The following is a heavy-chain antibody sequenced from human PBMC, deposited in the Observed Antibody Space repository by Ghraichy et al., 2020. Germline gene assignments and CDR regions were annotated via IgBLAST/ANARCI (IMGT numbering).Heavy chain of an antibody. J-gene: IGHJ5*02. D-gene: IGHD2-2*01. Sequence: SVKVSCKASGGTFSSYAISWVRQAPGQGLEWMGGIIPIFGTANYAQKFQGRVTITADESTSTAYMELSSLRSEDTAVYYCARDYCSSTSCYPHNWFDPWGQGTLVTVSS. V-gene: IGHV1-69*13. CDR1: GGTFSSYA. CDR3: ARDYCSSTSCYPHNWFDP. CDR2: IIPIFGTA.